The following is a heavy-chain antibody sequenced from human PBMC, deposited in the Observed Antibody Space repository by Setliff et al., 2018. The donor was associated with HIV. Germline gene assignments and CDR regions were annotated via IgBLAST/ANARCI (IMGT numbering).Heavy chain of an antibody. CDR1: GGTFSSYA. CDR2: IIPIFGTA. CDR3: ARESEHYSSGPRDAFDI. J-gene: IGHJ3*02. D-gene: IGHD6-19*01. Sequence: SVKVSCKASGGTFSSYAISWVRQAPGQGLEWMGGIIPIFGTANYAQKFQGRVTITTDESTSTAYMELSSLRSEDTAVYYCARESEHYSSGPRDAFDIWGQGTMGTVSS. V-gene: IGHV1-69*05.